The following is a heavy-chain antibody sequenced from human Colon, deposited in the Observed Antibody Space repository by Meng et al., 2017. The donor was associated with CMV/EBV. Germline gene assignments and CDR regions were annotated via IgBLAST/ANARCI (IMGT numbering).Heavy chain of an antibody. J-gene: IGHJ4*02. CDR3: ARDTGTTGTGSLFDY. Sequence: QGECQAVGQGLVKPSETLSLTCSVSGGSIGSYYWNWMRQPDGKGLEWIGRSHTTDSTNYNPSLKSRVTISVDTSKNQFSLKLTSVTAADTAVYYCARDTGTTGTGSLFDYWGQGILVTVSS. CDR2: SHTTDST. V-gene: IGHV4-4*07. D-gene: IGHD1-1*01. CDR1: GGSIGSYY.